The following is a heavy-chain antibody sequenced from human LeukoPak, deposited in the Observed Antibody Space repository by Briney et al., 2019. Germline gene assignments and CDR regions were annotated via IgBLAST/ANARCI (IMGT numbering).Heavy chain of an antibody. J-gene: IGHJ4*02. CDR3: ARHPITMVRRFDY. D-gene: IGHD3-10*01. V-gene: IGHV4-39*01. Sequence: SETLSLTCTVSGGSISSSSYYWGWIRQPPGKGLEWIGSIYYSGSTYYNPSLKSRVTISVDTSKNQFSLKLSSVTAADTAVYYCARHPITMVRRFDYWGQGTLVTVSS. CDR1: GGSISSSSYY. CDR2: IYYSGST.